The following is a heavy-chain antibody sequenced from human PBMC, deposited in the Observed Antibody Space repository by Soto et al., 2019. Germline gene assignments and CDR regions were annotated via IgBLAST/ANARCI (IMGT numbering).Heavy chain of an antibody. J-gene: IGHJ6*03. CDR1: GFTFTNHW. V-gene: IGHV5-51*01. CDR3: ARHWGYCSSASCSLYMDV. Sequence: GESLKISCKGSGFTFTNHWIGWVRQMPGKGLEWMGIIYPGDSDTRYRPSFQGQVTISADKAISTAYLQWSSLKASDTAIYYCARHWGYCSSASCSLYMDVWGKGTTVTVSS. D-gene: IGHD2-2*01. CDR2: IYPGDSDT.